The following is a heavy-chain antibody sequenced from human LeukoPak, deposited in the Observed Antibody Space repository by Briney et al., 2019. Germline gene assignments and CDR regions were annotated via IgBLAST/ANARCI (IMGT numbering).Heavy chain of an antibody. CDR1: GYTFIRYY. J-gene: IGHJ3*02. D-gene: IGHD6-13*01. CDR3: ARGYSSSWYDAFDI. V-gene: IGHV1-2*02. CDR2: INPNSVGT. Sequence: GASVKVSCKASGYTFIRYYIHWVRQAPGQGLEWMGWINPNSVGTNYAQKFQGRVTMTWDTSISTAYMELSRLRSDDTAVYYCARGYSSSWYDAFDIWGQGTMVTVSS.